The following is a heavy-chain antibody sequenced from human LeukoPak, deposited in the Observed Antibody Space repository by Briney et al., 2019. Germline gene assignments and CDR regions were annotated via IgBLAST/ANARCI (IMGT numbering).Heavy chain of an antibody. CDR3: ARLGYYDSSGVIDY. J-gene: IGHJ4*02. Sequence: SETLSLTCTVSGGSISSYYWSWIRQPPGKGLEWIGYIYYSGSTNYNPSLKSRVTISVDTSKYQFSLKLSSVTAADTAVYYCARLGYYDSSGVIDYWGQGTLVTVSS. V-gene: IGHV4-59*01. CDR1: GGSISSYY. D-gene: IGHD3-22*01. CDR2: IYYSGST.